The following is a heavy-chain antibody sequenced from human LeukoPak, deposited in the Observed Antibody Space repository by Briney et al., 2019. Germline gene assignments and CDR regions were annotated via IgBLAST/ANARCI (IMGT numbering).Heavy chain of an antibody. Sequence: PGGSLRLSCAASGFTFSSYWMSWVRQAPGKGLEWVANIKQDGSEKYYVDSVKGRFTISRDNAKNSLYLQMNSLRAEDTAVYYCARNIYGSGSYQPIFFDYWGQGTLVTVSS. J-gene: IGHJ4*02. V-gene: IGHV3-7*01. CDR2: IKQDGSEK. CDR1: GFTFSSYW. CDR3: ARNIYGSGSYQPIFFDY. D-gene: IGHD3-10*01.